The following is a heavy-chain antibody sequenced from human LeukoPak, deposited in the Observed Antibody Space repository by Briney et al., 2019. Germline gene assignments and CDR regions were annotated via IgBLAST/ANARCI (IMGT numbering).Heavy chain of an antibody. CDR1: GGSFSGYY. D-gene: IGHD5-24*01. J-gene: IGHJ4*02. V-gene: IGHV4-34*01. Sequence: SETLSLTCAVYGGSFSGYYWSWIRQPPGKGLEWIGEINHSGSTNYNPSLKSRVTISVDTSKNQFSLKLSSVTAADTAVYYCARGGIMATPDYWGQGTLVTVSP. CDR2: INHSGST. CDR3: ARGGIMATPDY.